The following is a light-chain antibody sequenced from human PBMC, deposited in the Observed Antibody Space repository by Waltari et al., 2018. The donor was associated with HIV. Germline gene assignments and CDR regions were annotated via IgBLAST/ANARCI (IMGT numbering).Light chain of an antibody. J-gene: IGKJ4*01. CDR1: QHVGMN. CDR3: QQYNDWPLA. V-gene: IGKV3-15*01. Sequence: EAVMTQSPVTLSVSPGERATLSCRASQHVGMNVAWYQQSPGRAPRLLIYGASTRATGVPVRFSASGSGTEFTLTINSLQSADFAVYFCQQYNDWPLAFGGGTTV. CDR2: GAS.